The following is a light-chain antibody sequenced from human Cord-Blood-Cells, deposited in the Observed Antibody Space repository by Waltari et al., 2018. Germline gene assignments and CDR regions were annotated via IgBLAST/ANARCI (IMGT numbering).Light chain of an antibody. J-gene: IGLJ2*01. V-gene: IGLV2-14*04. CDR3: SSYTRSSTHVV. Sequence: ISCTGTSSDAGGYNYVSWYQQHPGKAPKLMIYDVSNRPSGVSNRFSGSKSGNTASLTISWLQAEDEADYYCSSYTRSSTHVVFGGGTKLTV. CDR1: SSDAGGYNY. CDR2: DVS.